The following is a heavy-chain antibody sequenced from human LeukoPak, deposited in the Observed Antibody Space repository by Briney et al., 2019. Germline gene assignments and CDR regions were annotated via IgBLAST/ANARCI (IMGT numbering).Heavy chain of an antibody. J-gene: IGHJ2*01. CDR2: INHSGST. CDR1: GGSFSGYY. V-gene: IGHV4-34*01. CDR3: ARYCSGGSCRGWYFDL. Sequence: PSETLSPTXAVYGGSFSGYYWSWIRQPPGKGLEWIGEINHSGSTNYNPSLKSRVTISVDTSKNQFSLKLSSVTAADTAVYYCARYCSGGSCRGWYFDLWGRGTLVTVSS. D-gene: IGHD2-15*01.